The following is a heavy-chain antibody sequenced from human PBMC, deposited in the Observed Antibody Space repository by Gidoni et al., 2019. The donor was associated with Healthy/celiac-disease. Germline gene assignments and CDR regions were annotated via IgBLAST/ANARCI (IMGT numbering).Heavy chain of an antibody. Sequence: EVQLVASGGGLVQPGGSLRLSCAASGFTFSSYSMNWVRQAPGKGLEWVSYISSSSSTIYYADSVKGRFTISRDNAKNSLYLQMNSLRDEDTAVYYCARDLSLRCTGGVCSYYYYGMDVWGQGTTVTVSS. V-gene: IGHV3-48*02. D-gene: IGHD2-8*02. CDR3: ARDLSLRCTGGVCSYYYYGMDV. CDR1: GFTFSSYS. J-gene: IGHJ6*02. CDR2: ISSSSSTI.